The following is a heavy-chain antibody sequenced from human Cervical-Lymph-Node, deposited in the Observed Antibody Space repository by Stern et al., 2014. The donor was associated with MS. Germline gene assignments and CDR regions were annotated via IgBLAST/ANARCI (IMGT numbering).Heavy chain of an antibody. Sequence: EVQLVESGGGLVQPGGSLRLSCAASGFTFSSYDMHWVRQATGKGLEWVSAIGTAGDTYYPGSGKGRFTISRENAKNSLYLQMNSLRAGDTAVYYCARDRGDGLFDLWGRGTLVTVSS. CDR1: GFTFSSYD. J-gene: IGHJ2*01. V-gene: IGHV3-13*01. D-gene: IGHD5-24*01. CDR2: IGTAGDT. CDR3: ARDRGDGLFDL.